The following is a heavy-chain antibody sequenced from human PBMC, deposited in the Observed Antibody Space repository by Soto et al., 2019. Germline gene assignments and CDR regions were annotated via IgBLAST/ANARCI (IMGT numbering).Heavy chain of an antibody. CDR3: ARGLSLDY. V-gene: IGHV3-48*01. J-gene: IGHJ4*02. CDR1: GFTFSSYS. D-gene: IGHD3-10*01. CDR2: ISSSSNTI. Sequence: EVQLVESGGDLVQPGGSLRLSCAASGFTFSSYSMNWVRQAPGKGLEWVSYISSSSNTIYYADSVKGRFTISRDNAKNSPSLQMYSLRVEDTAVYYCARGLSLDYWGQGTLVTVSS.